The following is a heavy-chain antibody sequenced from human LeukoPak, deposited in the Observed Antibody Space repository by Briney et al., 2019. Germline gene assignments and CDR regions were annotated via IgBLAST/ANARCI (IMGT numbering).Heavy chain of an antibody. CDR3: AKELGSDLYGSGSYYNNPDY. CDR1: GFTFDDYA. D-gene: IGHD3-10*01. J-gene: IGHJ4*02. Sequence: PGGSLRLSCAASGFTFDDYAMHWVRQAPGKGLEWVSLISGDGGSTFYADSVKGRFTISRDNSKKSLYLQMNSLRTEDTALYYCAKELGSDLYGSGSYYNNPDYWGQGTLVTVSS. CDR2: ISGDGGST. V-gene: IGHV3-43*02.